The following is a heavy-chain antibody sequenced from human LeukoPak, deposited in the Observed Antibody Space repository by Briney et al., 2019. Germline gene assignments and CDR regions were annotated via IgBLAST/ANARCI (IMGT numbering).Heavy chain of an antibody. Sequence: PSETLSLTCTVSGGSISSSSYYWVWIRQPPGKGLEWLGNIFYTGIPHYNPSLKSRVTISVDTSKNQFSLRLTSVTAADTAVYYCARYSSSSGWFDPWGQGTLVTVSS. CDR2: IFYTGIP. V-gene: IGHV4-39*01. CDR1: GGSISSSSYY. CDR3: ARYSSSSGWFDP. D-gene: IGHD6-6*01. J-gene: IGHJ5*02.